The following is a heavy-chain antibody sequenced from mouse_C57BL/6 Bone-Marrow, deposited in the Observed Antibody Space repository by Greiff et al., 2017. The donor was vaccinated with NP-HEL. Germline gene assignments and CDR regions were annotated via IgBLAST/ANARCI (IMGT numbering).Heavy chain of an antibody. CDR2: IRSKSNNYST. CDR1: GFSFNTYA. D-gene: IGHD2-4*01. V-gene: IGHV10-1*01. J-gene: IGHJ2*01. CDR3: VRQIYYDYDCYYFDY. Sequence: EVMLVESGGGLVQPKGSLKLSCAASGFSFNTYAMNWVRQAPGKGLEWVARIRSKSNNYSTYYADSVKDRFTISRDASESMLYLQMNNLKTEDTAMYYCVRQIYYDYDCYYFDYWGQGTTLTVSS.